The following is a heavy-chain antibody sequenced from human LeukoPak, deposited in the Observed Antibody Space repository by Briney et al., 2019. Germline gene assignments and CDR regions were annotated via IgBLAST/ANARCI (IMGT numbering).Heavy chain of an antibody. J-gene: IGHJ4*02. CDR2: INAGNGHT. CDR3: ARGIWSRTVSSYYFDY. V-gene: IGHV1-3*01. Sequence: ASVTVSCTASGFTFTNYAMQWVRQAPGQRLEWMGWINAGNGHTRYSQRFQGRVTITRDTSATTVYMEVTSLRSEDTAVYYCARGIWSRTVSSYYFDYWGQGTLVTVSS. D-gene: IGHD3-3*01. CDR1: GFTFTNYA.